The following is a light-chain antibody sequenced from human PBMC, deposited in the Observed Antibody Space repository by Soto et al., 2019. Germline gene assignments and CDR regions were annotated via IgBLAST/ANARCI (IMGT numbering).Light chain of an antibody. CDR3: QQYNSYFMWT. CDR2: KAS. J-gene: IGKJ1*01. CDR1: QSLVYSDGNTY. Sequence: MTQTPLSLSVTLGQPASISCRSSQSLVYSDGNTYLAWYQQKPGKAPKVLIYKASSLESGVPSRFSGSGSGTEFTLTISSLQPDDFATYYCQQYNSYFMWTFGQGTKVDIK. V-gene: IGKV1-5*03.